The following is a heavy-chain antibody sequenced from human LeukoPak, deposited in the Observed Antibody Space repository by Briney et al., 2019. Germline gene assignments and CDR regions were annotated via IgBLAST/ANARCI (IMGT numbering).Heavy chain of an antibody. J-gene: IGHJ6*03. Sequence: SVKVSCKASGGTFSSYAISWVRQAPGQGLEWKGGIIPIFGTANYAQKFQGRVTITTDESTSTAYMELSSLRSEDTAVYYCASGTWIQLWSLYYYYMDVWGKGTTVTVSS. D-gene: IGHD5-18*01. CDR1: GGTFSSYA. CDR2: IIPIFGTA. V-gene: IGHV1-69*05. CDR3: ASGTWIQLWSLYYYYMDV.